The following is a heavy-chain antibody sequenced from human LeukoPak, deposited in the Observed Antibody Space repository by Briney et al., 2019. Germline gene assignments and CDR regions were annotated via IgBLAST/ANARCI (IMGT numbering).Heavy chain of an antibody. Sequence: GGSLTLSCAASGFTFSSYAMSWVRHAPGKGLEWVSAISSSGGSAYYADSVKGRFTISRDNSKNTLYLQMNSLRAEDTAVYYCAKHLASVYYYDSTFDYWGQGTLVTVSS. V-gene: IGHV3-23*01. J-gene: IGHJ4*02. CDR3: AKHLASVYYYDSTFDY. D-gene: IGHD3-22*01. CDR2: ISSSGGSA. CDR1: GFTFSSYA.